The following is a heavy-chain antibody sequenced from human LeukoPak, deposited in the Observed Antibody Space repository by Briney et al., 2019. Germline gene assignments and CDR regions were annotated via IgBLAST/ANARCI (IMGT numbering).Heavy chain of an antibody. J-gene: IGHJ4*02. CDR3: TRALNLAVSMGLIDY. V-gene: IGHV3-49*04. CDR2: IRSKAYGGTT. D-gene: IGHD3-3*02. Sequence: GGSLRLSCTTSGFTFGDYAMTWVRQAPGKGLECVGFIRSKAYGGTTEYAASVKGRFTISRGESESIAYLQMNSLKTEDTAVYYCTRALNLAVSMGLIDYWGQGTLVTVSS. CDR1: GFTFGDYA.